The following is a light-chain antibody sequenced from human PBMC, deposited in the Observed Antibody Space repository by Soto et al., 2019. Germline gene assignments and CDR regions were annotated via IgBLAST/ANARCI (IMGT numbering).Light chain of an antibody. CDR3: QQYNGHSTWT. Sequence: DIQMTQSPSTLSASVGDRVTITCRASQSSSKLLSFYQQKPCKSPKVLIWDASSLQRGVPSRFSGSGSGTEFTLTISSLQPDDFATYYCQQYNGHSTWTFGQGTKVDIK. V-gene: IGKV1-5*01. J-gene: IGKJ1*01. CDR1: QSSSKL. CDR2: DAS.